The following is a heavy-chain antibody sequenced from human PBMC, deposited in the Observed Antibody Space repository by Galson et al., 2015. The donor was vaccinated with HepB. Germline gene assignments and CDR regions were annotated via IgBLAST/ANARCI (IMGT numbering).Heavy chain of an antibody. Sequence: SLRLSCAASGFTFSSYAMSWVRQAPGKGLEWVSAISGSGGSTYYADSVKGRFTISRDNSKNTLYLQMKSLRAEDTAVYYCAKVQMATIASFDYWGQGTLVTVSS. CDR1: GFTFSSYA. J-gene: IGHJ4*02. CDR3: AKVQMATIASFDY. V-gene: IGHV3-23*01. CDR2: ISGSGGST. D-gene: IGHD5-24*01.